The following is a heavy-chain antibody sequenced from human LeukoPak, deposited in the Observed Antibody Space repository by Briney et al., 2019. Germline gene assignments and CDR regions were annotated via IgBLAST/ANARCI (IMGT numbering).Heavy chain of an antibody. CDR1: GGSISSYY. Sequence: PSETLSLTCTVSGGSISSYYWSWIRQPPGKGLEWIGYIYYSGSTNYNPSLKSRVTISVDTSKNQFSLKLSSVTAADTAVYYCARGRYSYGDDYWGQGTLVTVSS. CDR2: IYYSGST. J-gene: IGHJ4*02. D-gene: IGHD5-18*01. CDR3: ARGRYSYGDDY. V-gene: IGHV4-59*01.